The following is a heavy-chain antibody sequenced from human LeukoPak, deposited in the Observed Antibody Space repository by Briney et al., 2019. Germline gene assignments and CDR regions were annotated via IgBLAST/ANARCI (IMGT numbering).Heavy chain of an antibody. CDR2: ISYDGSNK. V-gene: IGHV3-30-3*01. CDR1: GFTFSSYA. D-gene: IGHD3-22*01. CDR3: ARGIQAITMIVVVTNWFDP. J-gene: IGHJ5*02. Sequence: PGGSLRLSCAASGFTFSSYAMSWVRQAPGKGLEWVAVISYDGSNKYYADSVKGRFTISRDNSKNTLYLQMNSLRAEDTAVYYCARGIQAITMIVVVTNWFDPWGQGTLVTVSS.